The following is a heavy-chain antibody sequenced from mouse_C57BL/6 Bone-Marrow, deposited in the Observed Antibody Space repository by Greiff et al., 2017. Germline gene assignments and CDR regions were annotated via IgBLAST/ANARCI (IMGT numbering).Heavy chain of an antibody. CDR2: IYPGRGST. Sequence: QVQRLQPGAELVKPGASVTMSCKASGYTFTSYWITWVKQRPGQGLAWIGDIYPGRGSTHYNEKFKSKATLTVDTSSSTAYMQLSSLTSEDSAVYYCARRGWLLRDFDYWGQGTTLTVSS. J-gene: IGHJ2*01. CDR3: ARRGWLLRDFDY. D-gene: IGHD2-3*01. CDR1: GYTFTSYW. V-gene: IGHV1-55*01.